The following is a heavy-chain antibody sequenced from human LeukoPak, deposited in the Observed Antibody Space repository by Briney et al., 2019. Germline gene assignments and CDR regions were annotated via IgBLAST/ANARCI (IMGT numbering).Heavy chain of an antibody. Sequence: PSETLSLTCTVSGGSISSYYWSWIRQPAGKGLEWIGRVYTSGSTIYNPSLKSRVTMSVDTSKNQFSLKLSSVTAADTAVYYCAGIRFLEWSSPTNAFDIWGQGTMVTVSS. CDR1: GGSISSYY. D-gene: IGHD3-3*01. CDR2: VYTSGST. J-gene: IGHJ3*02. CDR3: AGIRFLEWSSPTNAFDI. V-gene: IGHV4-4*07.